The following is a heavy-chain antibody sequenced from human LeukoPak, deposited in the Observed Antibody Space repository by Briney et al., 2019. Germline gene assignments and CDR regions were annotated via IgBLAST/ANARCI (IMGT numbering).Heavy chain of an antibody. CDR2: IYYSGST. V-gene: IGHV4-39*01. CDR1: GGSISSYY. CDR3: ARLYRDIVVVVAATLHYGMDV. J-gene: IGHJ6*02. Sequence: SETLSLTCTVSGGSISSYYWGWIRQPPGKGLEWIGSIYYSGSTYYNPSLKSRVTISVDTSKNQFSLKLSSVTATDTAVYYCARLYRDIVVVVAATLHYGMDVWGQGTTVTVSS. D-gene: IGHD2-15*01.